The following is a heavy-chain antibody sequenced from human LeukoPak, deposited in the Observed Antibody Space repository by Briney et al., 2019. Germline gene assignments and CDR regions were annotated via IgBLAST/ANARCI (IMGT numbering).Heavy chain of an antibody. V-gene: IGHV1-69*05. CDR3: ARSRFGESNSPYFDY. D-gene: IGHD3-10*01. CDR2: IIPIFGTA. CDR1: GYTFTGYY. J-gene: IGHJ4*02. Sequence: SVKVSCKASGYTFTGYYMHWVRQAPGQGLEWMGGIIPIFGTANYAQKFQGRVTITTDESTSTAYMELSSLRSEDTAVYYCARSRFGESNSPYFDYWGQGTLVTVSS.